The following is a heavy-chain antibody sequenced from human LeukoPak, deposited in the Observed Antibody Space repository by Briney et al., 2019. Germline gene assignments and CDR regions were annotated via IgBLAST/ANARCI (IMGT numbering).Heavy chain of an antibody. D-gene: IGHD6-19*01. J-gene: IGHJ4*02. CDR3: ARALSGSGWDYFDS. CDR1: GGSISSYY. CDR2: IYTSGST. V-gene: IGHV4-4*07. Sequence: SETLSLTCTVSGGSISSYYWSWIRQPAGKGLEWIGRIYTSGSTNYNPSLKSRVTMSVDTSKSQFSLKLSSVTAADTAVYYCARALSGSGWDYFDSWGQGTLVTVSS.